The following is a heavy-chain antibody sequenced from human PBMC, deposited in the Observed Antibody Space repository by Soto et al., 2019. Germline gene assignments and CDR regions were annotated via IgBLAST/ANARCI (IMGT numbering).Heavy chain of an antibody. CDR1: GFTFSSYG. CDR2: IWYDGSNK. V-gene: IGHV3-33*06. Sequence: GGSLRLSCAASGFTFSSYGMHWVRQAPGKGLEWVIVIWYDGSNKYYADSVKGRFSISRDNSKKTLYLQMNSLRVEDTAVYYCAKETAMFAENYYGMDVWGQGTTVTVSS. J-gene: IGHJ6*02. D-gene: IGHD3-10*02. CDR3: AKETAMFAENYYGMDV.